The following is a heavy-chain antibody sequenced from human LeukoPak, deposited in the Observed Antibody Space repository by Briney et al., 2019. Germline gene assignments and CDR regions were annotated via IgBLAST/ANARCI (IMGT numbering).Heavy chain of an antibody. V-gene: IGHV3-30-3*01. J-gene: IGHJ4*02. Sequence: GGSLRLSCAASGFTFSSYAMHWVRQAPGKGLEWVAVISYDGSNKYYADSVKGRFTISSDNSKNTLYLDMSSLRPEDTGVYYCARGETVTTSLYYFDYWGQGTLVTVAS. D-gene: IGHD1-1*01. CDR2: ISYDGSNK. CDR3: ARGETVTTSLYYFDY. CDR1: GFTFSSYA.